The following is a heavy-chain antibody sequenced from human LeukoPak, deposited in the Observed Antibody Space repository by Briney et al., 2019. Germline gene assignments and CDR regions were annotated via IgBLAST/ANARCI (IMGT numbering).Heavy chain of an antibody. D-gene: IGHD3-3*01. CDR3: ARDVAGRFLEFDP. Sequence: SETLSLTCTVSGGSISSSSYYWGWIRQPPGKGLEWIGSIYYSGSTYYNPSLKSRVTISVDTSKNQFSLKLSSVTAADTAVYYCARDVAGRFLEFDPWGQGTLVTVSS. V-gene: IGHV4-39*07. CDR2: IYYSGST. J-gene: IGHJ5*02. CDR1: GGSISSSSYY.